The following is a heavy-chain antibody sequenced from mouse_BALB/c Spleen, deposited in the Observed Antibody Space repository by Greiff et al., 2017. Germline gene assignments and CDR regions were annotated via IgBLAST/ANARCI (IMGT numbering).Heavy chain of an antibody. D-gene: IGHD4-1*01. V-gene: IGHV3-6*02. Sequence: EVKLMESGPGLVKPSQSLSLTCSVTGYSITSGYYWNWIRQFPGNKLEWMGYISYDGSNNYNPSLKNRISITRDTSKNQFFLKLNSVTTEDTATYYCARDGGKTGTGFAYWGQGTLVTVSA. CDR2: ISYDGSN. CDR3: ARDGGKTGTGFAY. CDR1: GYSITSGYY. J-gene: IGHJ3*01.